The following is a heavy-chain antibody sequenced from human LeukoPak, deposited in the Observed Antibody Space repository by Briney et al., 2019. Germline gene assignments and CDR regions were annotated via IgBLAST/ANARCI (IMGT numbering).Heavy chain of an antibody. CDR2: ISGSGGST. V-gene: IGHV3-23*01. J-gene: IGHJ6*02. CDR1: GFTFSSYA. CDR3: TTDLDILTGYYSLLYYGMDV. Sequence: GGSLRLSCAASGFTFSSYAMSWVRQAPGKGLEWVSAISGSGGSTYYADSVKGRFTISRDNSKNTLYLQMNSLRAEDTAVYYCTTDLDILTGYYSLLYYGMDVWGQGTTVTVSS. D-gene: IGHD3-9*01.